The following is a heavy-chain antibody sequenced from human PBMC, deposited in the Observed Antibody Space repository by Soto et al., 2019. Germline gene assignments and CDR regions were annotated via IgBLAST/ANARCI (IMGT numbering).Heavy chain of an antibody. CDR2: ISDDGSNK. Sequence: QVQLVESGGGVVQPGRSLRLSCAASGFTFSSYAMHWVRQAPGKGLEWVAVISDDGSNKYYADSVKGRFTISRDNSKNTLYLQMNSLRAEDTAVYYCARDREIAAAGTVFDYWGQGTLVTVSS. J-gene: IGHJ4*02. V-gene: IGHV3-30-3*01. CDR3: ARDREIAAAGTVFDY. CDR1: GFTFSSYA. D-gene: IGHD6-13*01.